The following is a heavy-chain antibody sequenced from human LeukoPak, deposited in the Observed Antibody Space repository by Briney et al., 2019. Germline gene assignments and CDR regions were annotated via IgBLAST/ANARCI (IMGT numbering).Heavy chain of an antibody. J-gene: IGHJ4*02. V-gene: IGHV3-11*01. CDR3: ARDERLLSFLK. D-gene: IGHD3-3*01. CDR2: ISSSGNYI. Sequence: GGSLRLSCAASGFTFSDYYMSWIRQAPGKGLEWVSSISSSGNYIYYADSVRGRFTISRDNAKTSLSLQMNSLRAEDTAIYYCARDERLLSFLKWGQGTLVTVSS. CDR1: GFTFSDYY.